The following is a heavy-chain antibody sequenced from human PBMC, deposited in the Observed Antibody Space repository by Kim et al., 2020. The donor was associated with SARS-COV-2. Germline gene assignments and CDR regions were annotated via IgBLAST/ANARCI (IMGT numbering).Heavy chain of an antibody. V-gene: IGHV1-18*01. CDR3: ARGGYSSSWISVEYYYYGMDV. J-gene: IGHJ6*02. CDR2: ISAYNGNT. D-gene: IGHD6-13*01. CDR1: GYTFTSYG. Sequence: ASVKVSCKASGYTFTSYGISWVRQAPGQGLEWMGWISAYNGNTNYAQKLQGRVTMTTDTSTSTAYMELRSLRSDDTAVYYCARGGYSSSWISVEYYYYGMDVWGQGTTVTVSS.